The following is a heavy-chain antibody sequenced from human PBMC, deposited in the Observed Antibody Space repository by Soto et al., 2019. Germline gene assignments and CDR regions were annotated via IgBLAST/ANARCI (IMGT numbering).Heavy chain of an antibody. V-gene: IGHV1-18*01. CDR3: ARLLKLGYVAENWFDP. Sequence: ASVKVSCKSSGYTFTKFFISWARQAPGQGLEWMGWNSAYNDNTNYAQKLQGRVTMTSDTSTSTAYMELRSLRSDDTAVYYCARLLKLGYVAENWFDPKDQGTLVTVAS. CDR1: GYTFTKFF. J-gene: IGHJ5*02. D-gene: IGHD5-18*01. CDR2: NSAYNDNT.